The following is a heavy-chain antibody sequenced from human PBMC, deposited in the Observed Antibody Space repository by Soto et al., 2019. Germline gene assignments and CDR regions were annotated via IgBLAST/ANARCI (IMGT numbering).Heavy chain of an antibody. CDR1: GGSVSSGSYY. J-gene: IGHJ6*02. CDR3: ARDLGIAARPDYYYYGRAV. D-gene: IGHD6-6*01. CDR2: IYYSGTT. Sequence: QVQLQESGPGLVKPSETLSLTCTVSGGSVSSGSYYWSWIRQPPGKGLEWIGNIYYSGTTNYNPSRRSRATIPVDTSKNQFSLKLGSVTVADTAVYYCARDLGIAARPDYYYYGRAVWGQGTTVTVSS. V-gene: IGHV4-61*01.